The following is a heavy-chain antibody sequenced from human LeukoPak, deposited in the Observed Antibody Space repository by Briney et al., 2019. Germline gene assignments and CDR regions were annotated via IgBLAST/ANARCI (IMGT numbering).Heavy chain of an antibody. D-gene: IGHD2-8*01. V-gene: IGHV3-23*01. J-gene: IGHJ6*03. CDR1: GFTFSNYA. Sequence: GGSLRLSCAASGFTFSNYAMSWVRQAPGKGLEWVSAISGSGGYTYYADSVKGRFTISRDNAKNSLYLQMNSLRAEDTAVYYCARDTAWYTAQYYIDVWGKGTTVSVSS. CDR3: ARDTAWYTAQYYIDV. CDR2: ISGSGGYT.